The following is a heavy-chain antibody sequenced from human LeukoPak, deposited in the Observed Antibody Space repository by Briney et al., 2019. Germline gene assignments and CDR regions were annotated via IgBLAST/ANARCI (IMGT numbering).Heavy chain of an antibody. Sequence: ASVKVSCKASGYTFTVYFMHWARQAPGQGLEWMGWINPNSGGTNYAQKSQGRVTMTRDTSISTAYMELSRLRSDDTAVYYCARELNYDSSGYYFDYWGQGTLVTVSS. J-gene: IGHJ4*02. D-gene: IGHD3-22*01. CDR3: ARELNYDSSGYYFDY. CDR2: INPNSGGT. V-gene: IGHV1-2*02. CDR1: GYTFTVYF.